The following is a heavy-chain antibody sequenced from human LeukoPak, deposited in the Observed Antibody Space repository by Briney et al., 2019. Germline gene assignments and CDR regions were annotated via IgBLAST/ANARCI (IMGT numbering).Heavy chain of an antibody. CDR2: ISGSGGST. D-gene: IGHD3-3*01. J-gene: IGHJ3*02. V-gene: IGHV3-23*01. CDR1: GFTFSSYA. CDR3: AKASGSFAYDTFDI. Sequence: GGSLRLSCAASGFTFSSYAMSWVRQAPGKGLKWVSAISGSGGSTHYADSVKGRFTISRENSKNTLYLQMNSLRAEDSAVYYCAKASGSFAYDTFDIWGQGTMVSVSS.